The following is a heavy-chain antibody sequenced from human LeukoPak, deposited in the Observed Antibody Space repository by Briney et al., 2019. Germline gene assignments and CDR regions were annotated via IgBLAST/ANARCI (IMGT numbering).Heavy chain of an antibody. CDR3: AKDGSKGYCSSTSCPDLAFDI. J-gene: IGHJ3*02. D-gene: IGHD2-2*01. CDR2: INSDGSST. V-gene: IGHV3-74*01. CDR1: GFTFGNYW. Sequence: GGSLRLSCAASGFTFGNYWMHWVRQAPGKGPVWVSRINSDGSSTSYADSVQGRFTISRDNSKNTLYLQMNSLRAEDTAVYYCAKDGSKGYCSSTSCPDLAFDIWGQGTMVTVSS.